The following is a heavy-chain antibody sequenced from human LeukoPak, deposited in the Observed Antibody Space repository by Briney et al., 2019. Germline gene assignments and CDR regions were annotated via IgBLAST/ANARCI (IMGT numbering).Heavy chain of an antibody. J-gene: IGHJ4*02. V-gene: IGHV4-39*07. CDR3: ARGRRAVQYQLPNSKSYYFDY. Sequence: SETLSLTCTVSGGSISSSSYYWSWIRQPPGKGLEWIGEINHSGSTNYNPSLKSRVTISVDTSKNQFSLKLSSVTAADTAVYYCARGRRAVQYQLPNSKSYYFDYWGQGTLVTVSS. D-gene: IGHD2-2*01. CDR2: INHSGST. CDR1: GGSISSSSYY.